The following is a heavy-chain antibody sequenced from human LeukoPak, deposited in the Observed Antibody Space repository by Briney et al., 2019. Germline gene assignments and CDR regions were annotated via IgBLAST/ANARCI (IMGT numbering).Heavy chain of an antibody. V-gene: IGHV1-18*01. CDR3: ARVASSSSWADAFDI. Sequence: GASVKVSCKASGYTFTSYGISWVRQAPGQGLEWMGWISAYNGNTNYAQKLQGRVTMTTDTSTSAAYMELRSLRSDDTAVYYCARVASSSSWADAFDIWGQGILVTVSS. CDR2: ISAYNGNT. J-gene: IGHJ3*02. CDR1: GYTFTSYG. D-gene: IGHD6-13*01.